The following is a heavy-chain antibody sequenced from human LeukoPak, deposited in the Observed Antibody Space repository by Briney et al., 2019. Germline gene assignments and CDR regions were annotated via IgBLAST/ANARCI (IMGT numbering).Heavy chain of an antibody. D-gene: IGHD5-18*01. CDR3: ARVGGDTGMVKWIYGMDV. CDR2: IKQDGSQK. J-gene: IGHJ6*02. V-gene: IGHV3-7*01. Sequence: SGGSLRLSCVASGFTFGNNWMSWVRQAPGKGLEWVANIKQDGSQKYYVDSVKGRFTISRDNAKNSLYLQMNSLRAEDTAVYYCARVGGDTGMVKWIYGMDVWGQGTTVTASS. CDR1: GFTFGNNW.